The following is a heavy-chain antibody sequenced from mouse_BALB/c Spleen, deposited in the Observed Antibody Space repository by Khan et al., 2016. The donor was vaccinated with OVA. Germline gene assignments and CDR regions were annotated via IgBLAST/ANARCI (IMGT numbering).Heavy chain of an antibody. V-gene: IGHV5-6*01. CDR1: GFSFSSYS. Sequence: EVKLVESGGDLVRPGGSLKLSCAASGFSFSSYSMSWVRQTPDKRLEWVATISSGGDYTYYPDSVKGRFTISSDNAKNTLYLHMSSLKSEDTAIYYCASHLTGSFADWGQGTLVTVSA. CDR3: ASHLTGSFAD. J-gene: IGHJ3*01. CDR2: ISSGGDYT. D-gene: IGHD4-1*01.